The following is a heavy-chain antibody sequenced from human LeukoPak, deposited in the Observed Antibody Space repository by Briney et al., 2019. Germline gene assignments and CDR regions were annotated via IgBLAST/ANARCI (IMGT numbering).Heavy chain of an antibody. V-gene: IGHV4-34*01. Sequence: SETLSLTCAVYGGSFSGYYWSWIRQPPVKGLEWIGEINHSGSTNYNPSLKSRVTISVDTSKNQFSLKLSSVTAADTAVYYCARGPRARSWYRSFDYWGQGTLVTVSS. J-gene: IGHJ4*02. CDR1: GGSFSGYY. D-gene: IGHD6-13*01. CDR2: INHSGST. CDR3: ARGPRARSWYRSFDY.